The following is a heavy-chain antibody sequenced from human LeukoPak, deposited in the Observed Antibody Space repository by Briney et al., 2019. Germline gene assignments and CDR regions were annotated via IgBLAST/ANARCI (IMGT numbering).Heavy chain of an antibody. J-gene: IGHJ3*02. D-gene: IGHD6-19*01. CDR2: IYYSGST. V-gene: IGHV4-39*01. CDR3: ARRKQWAPHAFDI. CDR1: GGSISSSSYY. Sequence: KASETLSLTCTVSGGSISSSSYYWGWIRQPPGKGLEWIGSIYYSGSTYYNPSLKSRVTISVDTSKNQFSLKLSSVTAADTAVYYCARRKQWAPHAFDIWGQGTMVTVSS.